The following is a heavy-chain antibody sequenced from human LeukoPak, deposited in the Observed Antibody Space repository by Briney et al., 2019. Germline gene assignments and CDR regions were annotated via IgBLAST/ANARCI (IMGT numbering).Heavy chain of an antibody. Sequence: SETLSLTCTVSGGSISSYYWSWIRQPPGKGLEWIGYIYYSGSTNYNPSLKSRVTISVDTSKNQFSLKLSSVTAADTAVYYCARYSGYSYGLGLDYWGQGTLVTVSS. CDR1: GGSISSYY. CDR3: ARYSGYSYGLGLDY. J-gene: IGHJ4*02. CDR2: IYYSGST. D-gene: IGHD5-18*01. V-gene: IGHV4-59*01.